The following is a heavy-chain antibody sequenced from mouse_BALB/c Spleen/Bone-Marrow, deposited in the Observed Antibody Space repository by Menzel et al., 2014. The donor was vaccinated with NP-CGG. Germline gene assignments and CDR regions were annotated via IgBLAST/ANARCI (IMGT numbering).Heavy chain of an antibody. CDR2: IYPGSGNT. Sequence: QVHVKQSGAELARPGASVKLSCKASGYTFTDYYINWVKQRTGQGLEWIGEIYPGSGNTYYNEKFKGKATLTADKSSGTAYMQLSSLTSEDSAVYFCAREGDPGAWFAYWGQGTLVTVSA. J-gene: IGHJ3*01. CDR1: GYTFTDYY. CDR3: AREGDPGAWFAY. D-gene: IGHD3-3*01. V-gene: IGHV1-77*01.